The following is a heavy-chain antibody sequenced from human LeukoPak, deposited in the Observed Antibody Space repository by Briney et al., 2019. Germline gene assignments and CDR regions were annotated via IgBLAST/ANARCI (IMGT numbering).Heavy chain of an antibody. V-gene: IGHV4-31*03. CDR1: GGSISSGGYS. CDR3: ASSPYSSSWLLFDY. D-gene: IGHD6-13*01. CDR2: IYYSGST. J-gene: IGHJ4*02. Sequence: PSETLSLTCTVSGGSISSGGYSWSWIRQHPGKGLEWIGYIYYSGSTYYNPSLKSRVTISVDTSKNQFSLKLSSVTAADTAVYYCASSPYSSSWLLFDYWGQGTLVTVSS.